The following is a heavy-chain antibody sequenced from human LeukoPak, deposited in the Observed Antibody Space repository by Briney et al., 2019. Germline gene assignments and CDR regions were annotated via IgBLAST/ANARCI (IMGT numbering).Heavy chain of an antibody. CDR1: GFTFDNYG. J-gene: IGHJ6*03. CDR2: ISRNSGYK. V-gene: IGHV3-9*01. CDR3: VKDGEGSSAYYYYMDV. D-gene: IGHD6-6*01. Sequence: PGRSPRLSCAASGFTFDNYGMRWVRQVPGKGLEWVAGISRNSGYKGYADSVKGRFTISRDNARESVSLQMNSLRSEDTALYYCVKDGEGSSAYYYYMDVWGKGTMVTVSS.